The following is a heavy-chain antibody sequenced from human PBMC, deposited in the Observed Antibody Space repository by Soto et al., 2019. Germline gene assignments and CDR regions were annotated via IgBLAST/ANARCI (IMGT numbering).Heavy chain of an antibody. CDR1: GYTFTSYA. J-gene: IGHJ4*02. CDR2: INAGNGNT. CDR3: AVTGVTGDYILFDY. Sequence: ASVKVSCKASGYTFTSYAMHWVRQAPGQRLEWMGWINAGNGNTKYSQKFQGRVTITRDTSASTAYMELSSLRSEDTAVYYCAVTGVTGDYILFDYWGQGTLVTSPQ. V-gene: IGHV1-3*01. D-gene: IGHD4-17*01.